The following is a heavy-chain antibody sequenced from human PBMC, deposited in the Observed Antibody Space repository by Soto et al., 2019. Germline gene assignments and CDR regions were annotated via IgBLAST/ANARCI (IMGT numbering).Heavy chain of an antibody. CDR2: INPNSGGT. CDR1: GYTFTDYY. CDR3: ARDRSFSSDYFDY. V-gene: IGHV1-2*04. Sequence: ASVKVSCKASGYTFTDYYIHWVRQAPGQGLEWMGWINPNSGGTDYAQKFQGWVTMTRDTSISTAYMQLSGPTSDDTAVYYCARDRSFSSDYFDYWGQGTLVTVSS. D-gene: IGHD6-19*01. J-gene: IGHJ4*02.